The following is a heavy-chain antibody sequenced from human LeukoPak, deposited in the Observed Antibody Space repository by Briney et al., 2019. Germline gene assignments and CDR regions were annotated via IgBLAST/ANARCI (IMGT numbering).Heavy chain of an antibody. CDR2: ISYDGSNK. CDR3: AKIRPSSVNY. V-gene: IGHV3-30*18. J-gene: IGHJ4*02. Sequence: PGRSLRLSCAASGFTFSSYGMHWVRQAPGKGLEWVAVISYDGSNKYYADSVKGRFTISRDNSKNTLYLQINSLSAEDTAVYYCAKIRPSSVNYWGQGTLVTVSS. D-gene: IGHD3-3*01. CDR1: GFTFSSYG.